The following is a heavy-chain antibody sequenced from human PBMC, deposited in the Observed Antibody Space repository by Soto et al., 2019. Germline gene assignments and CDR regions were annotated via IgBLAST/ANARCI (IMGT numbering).Heavy chain of an antibody. J-gene: IGHJ4*02. CDR3: ARDHHKGIGVYYFDY. V-gene: IGHV3-30-3*01. CDR1: GFTFSSYA. D-gene: IGHD6-13*01. Sequence: GGSLRLSCAASGFTFSSYAMHWVRQAPGKGLEWVAVISYDGSNKYYADSVKGRFTISRDNSKNTLYLQMNSLRAEDTAVYYCARDHHKGIGVYYFDYWGQGTLVTVSA. CDR2: ISYDGSNK.